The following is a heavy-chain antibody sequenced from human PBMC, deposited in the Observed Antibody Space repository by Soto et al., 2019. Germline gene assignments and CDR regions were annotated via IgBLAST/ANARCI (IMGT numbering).Heavy chain of an antibody. CDR2: IDYSGST. V-gene: IGHV4-30-4*01. CDR1: GGSISSGDYY. Sequence: QVQLQESGPGLVKPSQTLSLTCTVSGGSISSGDYYWGWIRQPPGKGLEWIGYIDYSGSTYSNPSLKSRVTLSVDTSTNQFSLKLSSVTAADTAVYYCASLTTTAHPYYYYGMDVWGQGTTVTVSS. CDR3: ASLTTTAHPYYYYGMDV. D-gene: IGHD4-4*01. J-gene: IGHJ6*02.